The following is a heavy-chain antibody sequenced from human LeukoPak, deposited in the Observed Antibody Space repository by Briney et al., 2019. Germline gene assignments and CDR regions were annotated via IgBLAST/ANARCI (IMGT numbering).Heavy chain of an antibody. CDR1: GFTFSDHV. V-gene: IGHV3-30*03. J-gene: IGHJ4*02. CDR3: ARAAPVRGVTFFDY. Sequence: GRSLRLSCAASGFTFSDHVMHWVRQAPGKGLEWVAVISKDGSDEYYADSVKGRFTVSRDPSKNSLYLQMNNLRGEDTAIYYCARAAPVRGVTFFDYWGQGTLITVSS. CDR2: ISKDGSDE. D-gene: IGHD3-10*01.